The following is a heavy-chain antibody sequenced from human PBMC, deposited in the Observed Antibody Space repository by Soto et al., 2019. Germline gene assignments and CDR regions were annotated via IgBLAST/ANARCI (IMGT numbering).Heavy chain of an antibody. V-gene: IGHV3-23*01. Sequence: EVQLLESGGGLVQPGGSLRLSCAASGFTFSSYAMSWVRQAPGKGLEWVSAISGSGGSTYYADSVKGRFTISRDNSKNTLYLQMNSLRAEDTAGYYCAKGREYYYDSSGPFDYWGQGTLVTVSS. CDR3: AKGREYYYDSSGPFDY. CDR2: ISGSGGST. CDR1: GFTFSSYA. J-gene: IGHJ4*02. D-gene: IGHD3-22*01.